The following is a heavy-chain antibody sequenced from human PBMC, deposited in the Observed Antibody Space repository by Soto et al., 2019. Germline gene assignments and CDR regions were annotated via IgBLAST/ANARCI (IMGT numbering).Heavy chain of an antibody. J-gene: IGHJ3*02. V-gene: IGHV3-23*01. Sequence: EVQLLESGGGLVQPGGSLRLXCAASXXXFSSYAMSWVRQAPGQGLEWVSTILGTGGSTYYADSVKGRFTICRDNSKNSLFLQMNSLRAEDTAVYYCAKTRPAWNARRADAFDIWGQGTMVTVSS. D-gene: IGHD1-1*01. CDR2: ILGTGGST. CDR3: AKTRPAWNARRADAFDI. CDR1: XXXFSSYA.